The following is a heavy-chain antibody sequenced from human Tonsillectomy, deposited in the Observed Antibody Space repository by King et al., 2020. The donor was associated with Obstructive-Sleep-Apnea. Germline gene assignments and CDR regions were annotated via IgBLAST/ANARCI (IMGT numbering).Heavy chain of an antibody. J-gene: IGHJ4*02. D-gene: IGHD3-16*02. CDR1: GFTLSSDS. V-gene: IGHV3-21*01. CDR3: ASAGIVFSDYFDS. Sequence: DVQLVESGGGLVKPGGSLRLYCAASGFTLSSDSMNWVRQAPGKGREWVSYISSSSSYIYYADSVKGRFTISRNSAKNSLYLEMNSLRAADTAVYYCASAGIVFSDYFDSCGQGPLVTFSS. CDR2: ISSSSSYI.